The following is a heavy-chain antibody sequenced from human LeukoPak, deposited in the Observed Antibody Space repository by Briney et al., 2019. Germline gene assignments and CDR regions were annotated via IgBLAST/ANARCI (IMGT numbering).Heavy chain of an antibody. Sequence: ASVKVSCKASGYTFTGYYMHWVRQAPGQGLEWMGWINPNSGGTNYAQKFQGRVTMTRDTSISTAYMELSRLRSDDTAVYYCARDLGCVDTAMVDYWGQGTLVTVSS. CDR2: INPNSGGT. CDR1: GYTFTGYY. J-gene: IGHJ4*02. D-gene: IGHD5-18*01. V-gene: IGHV1-2*02. CDR3: ARDLGCVDTAMVDY.